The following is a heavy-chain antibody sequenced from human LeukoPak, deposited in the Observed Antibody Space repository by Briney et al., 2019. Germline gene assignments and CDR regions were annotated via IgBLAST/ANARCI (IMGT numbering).Heavy chain of an antibody. Sequence: GGSLRLSCAASGFTFDDYAMHWVRQAPGKGLEWVSLISGDGGSTYYADSVKGRFTISRDNSENSLYLQMNSLRTEDTALYYCAKVLYYYDSSRSYYFDYWGQGTLVTVSS. CDR2: ISGDGGST. D-gene: IGHD3-22*01. V-gene: IGHV3-43*02. J-gene: IGHJ4*02. CDR3: AKVLYYYDSSRSYYFDY. CDR1: GFTFDDYA.